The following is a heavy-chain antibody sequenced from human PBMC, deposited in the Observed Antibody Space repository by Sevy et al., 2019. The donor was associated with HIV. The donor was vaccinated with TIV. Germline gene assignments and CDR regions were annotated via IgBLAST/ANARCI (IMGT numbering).Heavy chain of an antibody. D-gene: IGHD6-6*01. CDR1: GFTVSRNF. CDR3: VGADRPNQGDF. V-gene: IGHV3-53*01. CDR2: IYSDGTT. J-gene: IGHJ4*02. Sequence: GGSLSLSCAASGFTVSRNFMSWIRQAPGKGLEWVAIIYSDGTTFYADSVKGRFTISRDNSRNTLYLQMITLRAEDTAVYYCVGADRPNQGDFWGQGTLVTVSS.